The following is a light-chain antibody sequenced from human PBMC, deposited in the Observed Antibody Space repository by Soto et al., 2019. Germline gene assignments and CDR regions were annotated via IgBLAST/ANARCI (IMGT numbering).Light chain of an antibody. Sequence: PGQRAPLSCRASQSISTYFAWYQVKPGQAPRLLIYDASSRATGVPARFSGSGSGTDFSLPISSLQPEDVATYYCQKYNSFSRTFGQGTKVDIK. V-gene: IGKV3-11*01. CDR1: QSISTY. CDR3: QKYNSFSRT. J-gene: IGKJ1*01. CDR2: DAS.